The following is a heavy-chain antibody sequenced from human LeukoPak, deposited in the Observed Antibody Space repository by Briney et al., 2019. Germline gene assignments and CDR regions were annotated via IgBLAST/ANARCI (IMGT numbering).Heavy chain of an antibody. CDR1: GGSISSYY. V-gene: IGHV4-4*07. D-gene: IGHD3-22*01. J-gene: IGHJ5*02. CDR2: IYTSGST. Sequence: SETLSLTCTVSGGSISSYYWSWIRQPAGKGLEWIGRIYTSGSTNYNPSLKSRVTISVDTSKNQFSLKLSSVTAADTAVYYCARDLGEGYDSSGYYYTKRNWFDPWGQGTLVTVSS. CDR3: ARDLGEGYDSSGYYYTKRNWFDP.